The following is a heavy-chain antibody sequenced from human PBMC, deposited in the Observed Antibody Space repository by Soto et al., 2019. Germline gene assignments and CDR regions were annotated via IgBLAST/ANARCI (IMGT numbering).Heavy chain of an antibody. CDR1: GFSLTADGVG. Sequence: QITLKESGPTLVKPTQTLTLTCSVSGFSLTADGVGVGWVRQPPGKALEWLTLIYWDDDDRYSRSLMSSLTITRDTSRNQVVLKMTNVNPVDTGTYYCVRQYSRGRYFDYWGQGILVTVSS. D-gene: IGHD2-15*01. J-gene: IGHJ4*02. CDR3: VRQYSRGRYFDY. CDR2: IYWDDDD. V-gene: IGHV2-5*04.